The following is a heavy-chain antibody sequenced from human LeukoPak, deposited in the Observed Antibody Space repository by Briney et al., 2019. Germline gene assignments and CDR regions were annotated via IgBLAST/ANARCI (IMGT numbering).Heavy chain of an antibody. CDR3: GDLGSAGTDH. CDR1: GFTFSDHY. V-gene: IGHV3-72*01. D-gene: IGHD3-10*01. J-gene: IGHJ4*02. Sequence: GGSLRLSCEASGFTFSDHYMDWVRQAPGQGLEWVGLIRNKANSYTTVYAASGKGRFTISRDDSKNSVYLQMDSLKTEDTAVYYCGDLGSAGTDHWGQGTLVTVSS. CDR2: IRNKANSYTT.